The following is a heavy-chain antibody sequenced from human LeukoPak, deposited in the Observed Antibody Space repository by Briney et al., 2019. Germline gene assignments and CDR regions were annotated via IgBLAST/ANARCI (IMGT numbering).Heavy chain of an antibody. V-gene: IGHV3-21*04. CDR1: GFTFSSYS. CDR2: ISSSSSYL. D-gene: IGHD3-22*01. CDR3: AKGYYDSTIAFDI. Sequence: PGGSLRLSCAASGFTFSSYSMNWVRQAPGKGLEWVSSISSSSSYLYYADSVKGRFTISRDNSKNTLYLQMNGLRAEDTAVYYCAKGYYDSTIAFDIWGQGTMVTVSS. J-gene: IGHJ3*02.